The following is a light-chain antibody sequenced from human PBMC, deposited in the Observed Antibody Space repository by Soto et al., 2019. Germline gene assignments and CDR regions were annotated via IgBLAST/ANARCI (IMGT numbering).Light chain of an antibody. CDR1: NSDIGGYNY. CDR3: SSYKSRSTLGV. J-gene: IGLJ3*02. Sequence: QSALTQPGSVSGSPGQSVTISCTGTNSDIGGYNYVSWYQQHPGKAPKLMIYDVSNRPSGVSYRFSGSKSGNTASLPISGLHHEDEADYYCSSYKSRSTLGVFGAGTKLTVL. V-gene: IGLV2-14*03. CDR2: DVS.